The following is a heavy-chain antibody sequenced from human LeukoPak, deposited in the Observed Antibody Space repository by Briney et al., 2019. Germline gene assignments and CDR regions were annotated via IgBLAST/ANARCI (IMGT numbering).Heavy chain of an antibody. Sequence: PSGGSLRLSCAASGFTFSSYGMHWVRQAPGKGLEWVAVIWYDGSNKYYADSVKGRVTISRDNPKNTLYLQMNSLRAEDTAVYYCARSYHMVTTSYGMDVWGQGTTVTVSS. J-gene: IGHJ6*02. CDR3: ARSYHMVTTSYGMDV. V-gene: IGHV3-33*08. D-gene: IGHD4-17*01. CDR2: IWYDGSNK. CDR1: GFTFSSYG.